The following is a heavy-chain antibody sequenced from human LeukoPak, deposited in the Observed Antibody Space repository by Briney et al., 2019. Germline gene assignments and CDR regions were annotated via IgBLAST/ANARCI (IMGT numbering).Heavy chain of an antibody. V-gene: IGHV1-18*01. CDR3: ARDRAPDYYDSSGYYPLDY. D-gene: IGHD3-22*01. CDR2: ISAYNGNT. CDR1: GYTFTSYG. Sequence: ASVKVSCKASGYTFTSYGISWVRQAPGQGLEWMGWISAYNGNTNYAQKLQGRVTMTTDTSTSTAYMELRSLSSDDTAVYYCARDRAPDYYDSSGYYPLDYWGQGTLVTVSS. J-gene: IGHJ4*02.